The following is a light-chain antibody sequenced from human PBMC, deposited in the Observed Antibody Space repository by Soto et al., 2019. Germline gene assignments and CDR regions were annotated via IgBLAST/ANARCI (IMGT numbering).Light chain of an antibody. Sequence: DIQLTQSPSTLSASVGDRVTITCRATESICTWLPWYQENTGKPPKVLIHRASSLQSGVPSRFSGSGSGTEFTLTISSLQPDDCANYYGQQYNSYPWTFGRGTKVEVK. CDR2: RAS. CDR1: ESICTW. V-gene: IGKV1-5*03. CDR3: QQYNSYPWT. J-gene: IGKJ1*01.